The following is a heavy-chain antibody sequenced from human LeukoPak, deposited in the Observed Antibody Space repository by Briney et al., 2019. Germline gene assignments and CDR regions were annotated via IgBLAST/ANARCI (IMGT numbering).Heavy chain of an antibody. J-gene: IGHJ3*02. V-gene: IGHV3-64*01. Sequence: GGPLRLSCAASGFTFSSYAMHWVRQAPGKGLEYVSAISSNGGSTYYANSVKGRFTISRDNSRYTLYLQMGSLRAEDMVVYYCARVRISSGWYAFDIWGQGTMVTVSS. CDR2: ISSNGGST. CDR1: GFTFSSYA. D-gene: IGHD6-19*01. CDR3: ARVRISSGWYAFDI.